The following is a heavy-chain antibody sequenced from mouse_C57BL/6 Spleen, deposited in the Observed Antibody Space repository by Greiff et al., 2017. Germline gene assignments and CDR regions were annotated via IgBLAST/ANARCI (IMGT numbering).Heavy chain of an antibody. CDR3: ARGSYYSNYFYYYAMDD. CDR2: INPNYGTT. J-gene: IGHJ4*01. D-gene: IGHD2-5*01. V-gene: IGHV1-39*01. Sequence: VQLQLSGPELVKPGASVKISCKASGYSFTDYNMNWVKQSNGKSLEWIGVINPNYGTTSYNQKFKGKATLTVDQSSSTAYMQLNSLTSEDSAVYYCARGSYYSNYFYYYAMDDWGQGTSVTVSS. CDR1: GYSFTDYN.